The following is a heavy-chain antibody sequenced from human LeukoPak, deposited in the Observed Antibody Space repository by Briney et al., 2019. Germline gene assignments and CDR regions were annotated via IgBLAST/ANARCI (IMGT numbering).Heavy chain of an antibody. CDR2: ISSSSSTI. CDR3: ARGVFETDLDY. J-gene: IGHJ4*02. V-gene: IGHV3-48*04. D-gene: IGHD2-21*02. Sequence: AGGSLRLSCAASGFTFSSYSMNWVRQAPGKGLEWVSYISSSSSTIYYADSVKGRFTISRDTAKNSLYLQMNSLRAEDTAVYYCARGVFETDLDYWGQGTLVTVSS. CDR1: GFTFSSYS.